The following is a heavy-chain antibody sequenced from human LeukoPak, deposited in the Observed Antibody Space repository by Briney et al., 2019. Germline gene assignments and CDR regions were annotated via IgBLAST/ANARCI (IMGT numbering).Heavy chain of an antibody. CDR1: GGSISSYY. CDR3: ARDYYDSSGYYHQYAFDI. J-gene: IGHJ3*02. Sequence: SETLSLTCTVSGGSISSYYWSWIRQPPGKGLEWVGYIYYSGSTNYNPSLKRRVTISVDKSKNQFSLKLSSVTAADTAVYYCARDYYDSSGYYHQYAFDIWGQGTMVTVSS. CDR2: IYYSGST. D-gene: IGHD3-22*01. V-gene: IGHV4-59*01.